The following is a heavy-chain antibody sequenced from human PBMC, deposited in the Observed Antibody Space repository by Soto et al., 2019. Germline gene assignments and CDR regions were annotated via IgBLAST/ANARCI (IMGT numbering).Heavy chain of an antibody. V-gene: IGHV3-23*01. J-gene: IGHJ4*01. CDR1: GFIFRGYG. CDR2: INGDGGST. Sequence: GGSLRLSCSASGFIFRGYGMSWFRQAPGKGLEWVAAINGDGGSTYYADSVKGRFTISRDNSKNTLDSQMNSLRDEDTAVYYCAKVVQMATVRGYFDYWGHGTLVTVSS. D-gene: IGHD4-4*01. CDR3: AKVVQMATVRGYFDY.